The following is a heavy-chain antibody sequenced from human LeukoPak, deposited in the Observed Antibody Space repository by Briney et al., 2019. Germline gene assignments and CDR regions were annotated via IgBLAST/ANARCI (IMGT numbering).Heavy chain of an antibody. J-gene: IGHJ4*02. CDR1: GFTFSSYW. Sequence: GGSLRLFCAASGFTFSSYWMSWVRQAPGKGLEWVANIKQDGSEKYYVDSVKGRFTISRDNAKNSLYLQMNSLRAEDTAVYYCAREALLYCSSTSCPIDYWGQGTLVTVSS. CDR2: IKQDGSEK. CDR3: AREALLYCSSTSCPIDY. V-gene: IGHV3-7*03. D-gene: IGHD2-2*01.